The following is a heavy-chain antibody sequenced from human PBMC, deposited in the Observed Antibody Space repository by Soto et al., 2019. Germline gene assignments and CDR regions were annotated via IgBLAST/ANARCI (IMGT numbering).Heavy chain of an antibody. Sequence: GASVKVSCKASGGTFSSYTISWVRQAPGQGLEWVGRIIPILGIADSVKGRFTISRDNAKNSLFLQMNNLTVEDTAVYYCAKENWANPDSWGQGTLVTVSS. D-gene: IGHD7-27*01. CDR3: AKENWANPDS. V-gene: IGHV1-69*04. J-gene: IGHJ4*02. CDR1: GGTFSSYT. CDR2: IIPILGIA.